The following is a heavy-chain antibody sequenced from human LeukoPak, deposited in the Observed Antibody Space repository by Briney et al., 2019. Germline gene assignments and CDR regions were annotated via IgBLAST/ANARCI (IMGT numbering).Heavy chain of an antibody. D-gene: IGHD3-3*01. Sequence: SETLSLTCAVYGGSFSGYYWSWVRQPPGKGLEWIGEINHSGSTNYNPSLKSRVTISVDTSKNQFSLKLSSVTAADTAVYYCARPYDFWSGYYTGEGYFDYWGQGTLVTVSS. CDR3: ARPYDFWSGYYTGEGYFDY. CDR2: INHSGST. V-gene: IGHV4-34*01. CDR1: GGSFSGYY. J-gene: IGHJ4*02.